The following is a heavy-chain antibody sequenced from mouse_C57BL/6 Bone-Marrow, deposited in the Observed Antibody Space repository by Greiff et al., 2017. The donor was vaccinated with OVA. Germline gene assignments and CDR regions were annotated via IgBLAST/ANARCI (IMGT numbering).Heavy chain of an antibody. J-gene: IGHJ4*01. V-gene: IGHV5-9-1*02. CDR3: TRVVVATHYAMDY. CDR1: GFTFSSYA. CDR2: LSSGGDYI. D-gene: IGHD2-2*01. Sequence: EVKLMESGEGLVKPGGSLKLSCAASGFTFSSYAMSWVRQTPEKRLEWVAYLSSGGDYIYYADTVKGRVTISRDNAMNTLYLHMSSLKSEYTAMYYCTRVVVATHYAMDYWGQGTSVTVSS.